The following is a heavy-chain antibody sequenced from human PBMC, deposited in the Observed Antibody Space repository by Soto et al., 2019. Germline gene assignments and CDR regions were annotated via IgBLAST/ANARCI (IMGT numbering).Heavy chain of an antibody. CDR1: GFTFSSYA. D-gene: IGHD3-16*02. CDR3: AKVHYDYIWGTYRYTCTDY. V-gene: IGHV3-23*01. J-gene: IGHJ4*02. Sequence: PGGSLRLSCAASGFTFSSYAMSWVRQAPGKGLEWVSAISGSGGTTYYADSVKGRFTISRDNSKNTLFLQMNSLRAEDTAVFYCAKVHYDYIWGTYRYTCTDYWGQGTLVTVSS. CDR2: ISGSGGTT.